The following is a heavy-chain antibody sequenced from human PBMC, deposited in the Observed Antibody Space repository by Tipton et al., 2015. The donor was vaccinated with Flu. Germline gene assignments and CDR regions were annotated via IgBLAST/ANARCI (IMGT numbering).Heavy chain of an antibody. CDR1: GFTFSSYG. CDR3: ANLASSKTPRAFDI. J-gene: IGHJ3*02. V-gene: IGHV3-30*02. Sequence: GSLRLSCAASGFTFSSYGMHWVRQAPGKGLEWVAFIRYDGSNKYYADSVKGRFTISRDNSKNTLYLQMNSLRAEDTAVYYCANLASSKTPRAFDIWGQGTMVTVSS. CDR2: IRYDGSNK. D-gene: IGHD2-2*01.